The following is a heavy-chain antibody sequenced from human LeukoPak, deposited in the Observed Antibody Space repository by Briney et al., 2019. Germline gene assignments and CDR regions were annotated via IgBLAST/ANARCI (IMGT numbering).Heavy chain of an antibody. CDR3: ARDGEDPVVVPAARYGMGV. Sequence: PGRSLRLSCAASGFNFNSYGMHWVRQAPGKGLEWVAVISFDGSNKYHGDSVKGRFTISRDNSKNTLYLQINSLRGEDTAVYYCARDGEDPVVVPAARYGMGVWGQGTTVTVSS. J-gene: IGHJ6*01. V-gene: IGHV3-30*03. CDR1: GFNFNSYG. CDR2: ISFDGSNK. D-gene: IGHD2-2*01.